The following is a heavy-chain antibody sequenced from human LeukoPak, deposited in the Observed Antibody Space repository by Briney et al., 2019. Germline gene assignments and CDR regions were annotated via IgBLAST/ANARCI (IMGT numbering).Heavy chain of an antibody. J-gene: IGHJ4*02. V-gene: IGHV3-23*01. CDR2: ISDSGGST. CDR1: GFTFTSYA. D-gene: IGHD6-13*01. Sequence: GGSLRLSCSASGFTFTSYAMSWVRQGPGKGLEWVSVISDSGGSTYYADSVKGRFTISRDNSKNTLYLQMNSLRAEDTAVYYCARSWASSWYWFDFWGQGTLVTVSS. CDR3: ARSWASSWYWFDF.